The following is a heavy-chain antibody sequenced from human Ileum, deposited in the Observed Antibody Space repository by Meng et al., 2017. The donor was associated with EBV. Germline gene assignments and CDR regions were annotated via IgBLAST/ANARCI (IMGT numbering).Heavy chain of an antibody. V-gene: IGHV6-1*01. CDR3: ATSRIAKFDR. CDR1: GDSVSSEKTA. J-gene: IGHJ5*02. CDR2: TYRRSRWYY. Sequence: QLQLKESGPGLLQPSQGLSLSCVISGDSVSSEKTAWNWIRQSPSRGLEWLGRTYRRSRWYYDYALSVKSRINISPDTSKNQVSLQLNSVTDEDTGIYYCATSRIAKFDRWGQGTLVTVSS.